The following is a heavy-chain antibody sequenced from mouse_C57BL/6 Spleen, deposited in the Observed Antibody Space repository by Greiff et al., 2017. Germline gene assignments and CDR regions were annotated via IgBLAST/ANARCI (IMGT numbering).Heavy chain of an antibody. Sequence: VQLQQSGPELVKPGASVKISCTASGYSFTDYNMNWVKQSTGKSLEWIGVINPNYGTTIYNQKFKGKATLTVDQPSSTAYMQLNSLTSEDSAVYYCAGYGSSYYAMDYWGQGTSVTVSS. J-gene: IGHJ4*01. CDR1: GYSFTDYN. V-gene: IGHV1-39*01. D-gene: IGHD1-1*01. CDR3: AGYGSSYYAMDY. CDR2: INPNYGTT.